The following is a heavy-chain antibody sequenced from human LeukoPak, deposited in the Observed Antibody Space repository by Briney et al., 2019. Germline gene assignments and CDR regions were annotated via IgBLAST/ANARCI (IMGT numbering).Heavy chain of an antibody. CDR1: GXSISSYY. CDR3: ARLGAYKPPRLTYSYHPLDV. J-gene: IGHJ6*02. Sequence: SETLSLTCTVSGXSISSYYWSWIRQPPGKGLEYLGYIHYSGSTDYNPSLKSRTTISIDTSKNQFSLKLTSVTAADTAVYYCARLGAYKPPRLTYSYHPLDVWGQGTTVTVSS. CDR2: IHYSGST. D-gene: IGHD3-16*01. V-gene: IGHV4-59*08.